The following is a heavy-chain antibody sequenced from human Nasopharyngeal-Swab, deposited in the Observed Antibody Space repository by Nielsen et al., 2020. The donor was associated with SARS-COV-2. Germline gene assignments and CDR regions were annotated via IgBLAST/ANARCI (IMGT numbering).Heavy chain of an antibody. Sequence: LTCAASGFTFSSYGMHWVRQAPGKGLEWVAVIWYDGSNKYYADSVKGRFTISRDNSKNALYLQMNSLRAEDTAVYYCARDLGATLDVWGQGTLVTVSS. CDR3: ARDLGATLDV. D-gene: IGHD1-26*01. V-gene: IGHV3-33*01. J-gene: IGHJ4*02. CDR2: IWYDGSNK. CDR1: GFTFSSYG.